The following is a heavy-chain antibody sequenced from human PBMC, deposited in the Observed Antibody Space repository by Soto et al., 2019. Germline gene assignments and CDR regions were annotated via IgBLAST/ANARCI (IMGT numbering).Heavy chain of an antibody. D-gene: IGHD2-2*01. Sequence: EVQLVESGGGLIQPGGSLRLSCAASGFTVSSNYMTWVRQAPGKGLEWVSLLYSGGSKYYADSVKGRFTISRDSSKNTLYLKMNSLRAEDTAVYFCASKTVPAAIWWDGSFDIWGQGTMVTVSS. V-gene: IGHV3-53*01. J-gene: IGHJ3*02. CDR2: LYSGGSK. CDR3: ASKTVPAAIWWDGSFDI. CDR1: GFTVSSNY.